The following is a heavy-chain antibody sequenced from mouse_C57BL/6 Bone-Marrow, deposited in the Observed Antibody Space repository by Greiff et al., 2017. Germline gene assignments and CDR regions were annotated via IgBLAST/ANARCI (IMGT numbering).Heavy chain of an antibody. CDR3: TRNYYGTRRRFAY. CDR2: IYPGNSDT. Sequence: EVQLQQSGTVLARPGASVKMSCKTSGYTFTSYWMHWVKQRPGQGLEWIGAIYPGNSDTSYNQKFKGKAKLTAVTSASTAYMELSSLTNEDSAVYYCTRNYYGTRRRFAYWGQGTLVTVSA. J-gene: IGHJ3*01. V-gene: IGHV1-5*01. CDR1: GYTFTSYW. D-gene: IGHD1-1*01.